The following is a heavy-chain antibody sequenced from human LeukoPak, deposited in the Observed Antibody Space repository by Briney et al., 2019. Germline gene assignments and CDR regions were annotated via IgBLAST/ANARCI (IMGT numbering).Heavy chain of an antibody. CDR3: ARDRPAYYDFWSGHMDV. D-gene: IGHD3-3*01. J-gene: IGHJ6*03. V-gene: IGHV1-69*01. CDR1: GGTFSRYP. CDR2: IIHIFGTA. Sequence: GSSVKVSCKASGGTFSRYPISWLRQAPGQGLEWMGGIIHIFGTANYAQKFQGRVTITADESTSTAYMELSSLRSEDTAVYYCARDRPAYYDFWSGHMDVWGKGTTVTVSS.